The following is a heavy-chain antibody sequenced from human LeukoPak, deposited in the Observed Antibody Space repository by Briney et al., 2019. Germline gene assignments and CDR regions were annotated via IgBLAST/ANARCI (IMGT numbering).Heavy chain of an antibody. Sequence: GGSLRLSCAASGFTFSSYAMSWVRQAPGKGLEWVSAISGSGGSTYSADSVKGRFTISRENSKNTLYLQMNSLRAEDTAVYYCAKNNWSDVGSDPWGQGTLVTVSS. D-gene: IGHD1-20*01. CDR3: AKNNWSDVGSDP. J-gene: IGHJ5*02. V-gene: IGHV3-23*01. CDR2: ISGSGGST. CDR1: GFTFSSYA.